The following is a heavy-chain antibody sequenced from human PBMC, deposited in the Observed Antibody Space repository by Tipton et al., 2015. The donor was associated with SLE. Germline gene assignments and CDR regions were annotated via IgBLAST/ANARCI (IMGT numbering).Heavy chain of an antibody. J-gene: IGHJ3*01. D-gene: IGHD1-1*01. CDR1: GVSITSYTYS. CDR3: ARQPFATRGGFDV. CDR2: MYITGSA. V-gene: IGHV4-61*02. Sequence: TLSLTCIVSGVSITSYTYSWSWIRQSAGKGLEWLGRMYITGSAIYNPSLKSRVTISVDTSKNPFSLKLSSVTAADAAVYYYARQPFATRGGFDVWGQGTMVTVSS.